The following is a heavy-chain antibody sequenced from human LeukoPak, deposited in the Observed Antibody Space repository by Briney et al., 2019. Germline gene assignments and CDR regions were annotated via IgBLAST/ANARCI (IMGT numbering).Heavy chain of an antibody. V-gene: IGHV5-51*01. CDR1: GYSFTNYW. CDR2: IYPGDSDT. D-gene: IGHD5-24*01. Sequence: PGESLKISCKGSGYSFTNYWIAWLRQMPGKGLEWMGIIYPGDSDTRYSPSFQGQVTISVDKSISTAYLQWSSLKASDTAIFYCARQDGLQLCYFDYRGQGTLVTVSS. CDR3: ARQDGLQLCYFDY. J-gene: IGHJ4*02.